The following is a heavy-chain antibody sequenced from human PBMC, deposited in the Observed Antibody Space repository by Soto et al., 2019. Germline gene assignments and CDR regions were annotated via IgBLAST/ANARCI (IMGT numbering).Heavy chain of an antibody. CDR2: IYSTDGRSRT. Sequence: EEQLVESGGGLVQLGGSLRLSCAASGFSVSEKHMSWVRQAPGEGLEWVSTIYSTDGRSRTGYADSVEGRFTISRDNSKNTLSPQMNPLRAEGTAVYYFARAARSAFEVWGQGEMVIVSS. D-gene: IGHD6-25*01. CDR1: GFSVSEKH. V-gene: IGHV3-66*01. J-gene: IGHJ3*01. CDR3: ARAARSAFEV.